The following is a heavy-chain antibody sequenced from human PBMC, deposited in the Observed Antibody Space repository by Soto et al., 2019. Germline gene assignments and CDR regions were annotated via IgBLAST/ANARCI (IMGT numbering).Heavy chain of an antibody. CDR2: IYYSGST. V-gene: IGHV4-39*01. Sequence: SETLSLTCSVSGGSISSVSYYWGWIRQPPGKGLEWIASIYYSGSTYYNPSLKSRVTIFVDTSKNQFSLKLSSVTAADTAVYYCARLGGSYAVPHFDYWGQGTLVTVSS. J-gene: IGHJ4*02. CDR3: ARLGGSYAVPHFDY. CDR1: GGSISSVSYY. D-gene: IGHD1-26*01.